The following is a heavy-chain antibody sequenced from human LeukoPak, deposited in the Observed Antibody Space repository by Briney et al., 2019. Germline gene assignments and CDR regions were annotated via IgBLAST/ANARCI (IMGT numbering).Heavy chain of an antibody. D-gene: IGHD2-21*02. J-gene: IGHJ6*03. CDR1: GFTLSSYW. Sequence: GSLRLSCAASGFTLSSYWMHWVRQAPGKGLVWVSRINTDGSSTTYADSVKGRFTISRDNAKNSLYLQMNSLRAEDTAVYYCARSCGGDCYQMDYYYYMDVWGKGTTVTVSS. CDR2: INTDGSST. V-gene: IGHV3-74*01. CDR3: ARSCGGDCYQMDYYYYMDV.